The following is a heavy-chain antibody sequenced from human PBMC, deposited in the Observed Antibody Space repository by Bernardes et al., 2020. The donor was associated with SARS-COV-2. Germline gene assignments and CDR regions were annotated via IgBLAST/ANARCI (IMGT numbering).Heavy chain of an antibody. D-gene: IGHD2-2*01. Sequence: ASVKVSCKASGYTFTSYGISWVRQAPGQGLEWMGWISAYNGNTNYAQKLRGRVTMTTDTSTSTAYMELRSLRSDDTAVYYCARDGVYCSSTSCAQAVQNYGMDVWGQGTTVTVSS. J-gene: IGHJ6*02. CDR3: ARDGVYCSSTSCAQAVQNYGMDV. CDR1: GYTFTSYG. CDR2: ISAYNGNT. V-gene: IGHV1-18*01.